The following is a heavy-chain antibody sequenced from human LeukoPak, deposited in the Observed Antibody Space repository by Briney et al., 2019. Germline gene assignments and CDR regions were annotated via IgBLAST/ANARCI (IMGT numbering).Heavy chain of an antibody. Sequence: GESLKISCKGSGYSFTSYWNGWVRQMPGKGLEWMGIIYPGDSDTRYSPSFQGQVTISADKSISTAYPQWSSLKASDTAMYYCARQRGSYSQLADAFDIWGQGTMVTVSS. CDR2: IYPGDSDT. J-gene: IGHJ3*02. CDR1: GYSFTSYW. CDR3: ARQRGSYSQLADAFDI. D-gene: IGHD2-2*01. V-gene: IGHV5-51*01.